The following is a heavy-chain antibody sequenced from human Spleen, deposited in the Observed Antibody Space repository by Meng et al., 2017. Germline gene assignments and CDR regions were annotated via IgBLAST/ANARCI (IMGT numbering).Heavy chain of an antibody. J-gene: IGHJ4*02. V-gene: IGHV4-34*01. CDR1: GGSFSGYY. CDR3: ARSRLVVVPAAMSRYYFDY. D-gene: IGHD2-2*01. CDR2: INHSGST. Sequence: LRLSCAVYGGSFSGYYWSWIRQPPGKGLEWIGEINHSGSTNYNPSLKSRVTISVDTSKNQFSLKLSSVTAADTAVYYCARSRLVVVPAAMSRYYFDYWGQGTLVTVSS.